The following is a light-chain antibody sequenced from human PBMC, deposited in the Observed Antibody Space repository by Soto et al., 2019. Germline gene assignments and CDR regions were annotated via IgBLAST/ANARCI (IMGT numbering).Light chain of an antibody. J-gene: IGLJ1*01. V-gene: IGLV2-8*01. CDR2: DVN. Sequence: ALTQPPSASGSPGQSVTISCTGTSSDVGAYIFVSWYQQHPGKAPKLMVYDVNRRPPGVPDRFFGSKSGNTASLTVSGLQAEDEADYYCVSFAGGTYVFGTGTKVTV. CDR3: VSFAGGTYV. CDR1: SSDVGAYIF.